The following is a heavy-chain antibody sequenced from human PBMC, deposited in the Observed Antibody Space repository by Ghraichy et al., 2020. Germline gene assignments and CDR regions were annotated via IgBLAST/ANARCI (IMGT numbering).Heavy chain of an antibody. V-gene: IGHV3-74*01. D-gene: IGHD4-17*01. CDR3: VRDGDNFNFDF. J-gene: IGHJ4*02. CDR2: SKGDGSDK. Sequence: GGSLRLSCAASGFTFSRSWMHWVRQAPGKGLVWVSRSKGDGSDKRYADSVRGRFTISRDNAKNTLFLQMNSLRADDTAVYYCVRDGDNFNFDFWGQGNLVTVSS. CDR1: GFTFSRSW.